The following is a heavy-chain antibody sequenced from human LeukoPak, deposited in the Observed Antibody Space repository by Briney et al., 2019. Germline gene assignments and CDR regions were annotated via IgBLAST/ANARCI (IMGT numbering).Heavy chain of an antibody. V-gene: IGHV1-46*01. CDR1: GYTFPSYY. J-gene: IGHJ4*02. Sequence: ASVKVSCKASGYTFPSYYIHWVRQAPGQGLEWMGIINPSGVITSYAQKFQGRVTMTRDTSTSTVYMELSSLGSEDTAVYYCATDSSGFYYFDYWGQGTLVTASS. CDR2: INPSGVIT. CDR3: ATDSSGFYYFDY. D-gene: IGHD3-22*01.